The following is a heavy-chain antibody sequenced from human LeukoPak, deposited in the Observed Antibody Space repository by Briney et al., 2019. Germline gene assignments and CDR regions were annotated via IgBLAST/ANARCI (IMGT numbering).Heavy chain of an antibody. J-gene: IGHJ4*02. V-gene: IGHV4-4*07. Sequence: PSETLSLTCNVSGGSISSYYWSWIRQPAGKGLEWIGRIYTSGSTNYNPSLKSRVTMSVDTSKNQFSLKLSSVTAADTAVYYCARETCSGGSCFQFDFWGQGTLVTVSS. CDR2: IYTSGST. D-gene: IGHD2-15*01. CDR1: GGSISSYY. CDR3: ARETCSGGSCFQFDF.